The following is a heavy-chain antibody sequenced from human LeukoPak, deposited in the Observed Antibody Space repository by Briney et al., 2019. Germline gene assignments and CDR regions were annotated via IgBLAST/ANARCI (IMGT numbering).Heavy chain of an antibody. CDR3: ARVYSSSSSWYGDFDY. Sequence: GGSLRLSCAASGFTVSSNYMSWVRQAPGKGLEWVSVIYSGGSTYHADSVKGRFSTSRDNPKNTMYLQMNSLRAEDTAVYYCARVYSSSSSWYGDFDYWGQGTLVTVSS. D-gene: IGHD6-13*01. J-gene: IGHJ4*02. V-gene: IGHV3-66*01. CDR1: GFTVSSNY. CDR2: IYSGGST.